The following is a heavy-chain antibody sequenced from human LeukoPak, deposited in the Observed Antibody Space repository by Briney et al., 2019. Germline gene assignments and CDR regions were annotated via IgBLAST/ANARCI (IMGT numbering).Heavy chain of an antibody. CDR1: GFTFSSYD. CDR2: IRYDGTNK. V-gene: IGHV3-30*02. CDR3: ARGGYGDYDNWFDP. D-gene: IGHD4-17*01. Sequence: GGSLRLSCAASGFTFSSYDMHWVRQAPGKGLEWVAFIRYDGTNKYYADSVKGRFTISRDNAKNSLYLQMNSLRAEDTAVYYCARGGYGDYDNWFDPWGQGTLATVSS. J-gene: IGHJ5*02.